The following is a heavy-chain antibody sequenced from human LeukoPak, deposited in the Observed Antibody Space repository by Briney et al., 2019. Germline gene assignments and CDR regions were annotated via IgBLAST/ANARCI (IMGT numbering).Heavy chain of an antibody. CDR2: ISGSGGIT. V-gene: IGHV3-23*01. CDR3: AKDLLYYYGSGDAFDM. J-gene: IGHJ3*02. CDR1: VFTLRSYA. D-gene: IGHD3-10*01. Sequence: GGSLRLSCAASVFTLRSYAMRGLGQAPAKGLAGVSAISGSGGITYYADSVKGRFNISRDNSKNTLYLQMNSLRAEDTAVYDCAKDLLYYYGSGDAFDMWGQGTMVTVSS.